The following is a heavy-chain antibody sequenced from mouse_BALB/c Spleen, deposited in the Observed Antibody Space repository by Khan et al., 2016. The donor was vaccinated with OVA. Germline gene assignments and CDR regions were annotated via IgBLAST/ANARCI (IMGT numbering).Heavy chain of an antibody. D-gene: IGHD2-10*01. CDR2: IWSDGNT. CDR3: ARQPYYHYNIMDY. J-gene: IGHJ4*01. CDR1: GFSLTNYG. V-gene: IGHV2-6-1*01. Sequence: QVQLKESGPGLAVPSQSLSITCTISGFSLTNYGVHWVRQPPGKGLEWLVVIWSDGNTNYNSALKSRLTITKDNSQSQVFLKINSLQTDDTAIYFCARQPYYHYNIMDYWGQGTSVTVSS.